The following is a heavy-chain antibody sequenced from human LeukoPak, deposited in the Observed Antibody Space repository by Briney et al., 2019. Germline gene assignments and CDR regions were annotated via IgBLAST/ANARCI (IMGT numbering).Heavy chain of an antibody. CDR3: AREIFWSGYYSNLHFDY. J-gene: IGHJ4*02. CDR2: INSDGRST. V-gene: IGHV3-74*01. D-gene: IGHD3-3*01. CDR1: GFTFSSYW. Sequence: GGSLRLSCAASGFTFSSYWMHWVRQAPGKGLVWVSRINSDGRSTSYADSVKGRFTISRDNAKNTLYLQMNSLRAEDTAVYYCAREIFWSGYYSNLHFDYWGQGTLVTVSS.